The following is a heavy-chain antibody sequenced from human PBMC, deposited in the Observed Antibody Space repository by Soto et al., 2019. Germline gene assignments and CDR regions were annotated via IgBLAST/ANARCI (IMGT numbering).Heavy chain of an antibody. Sequence: QVQLVESGGGVVQPGRSLRLSCAASGFTFSSYGMHWVRQAPGKGLEWVAVISYDGSNKYYADSVKGRFTISRDNSKNTRYRQKTGEKGEDPPVSYCAKDRARGSNYSNHWAQEPLDTV. CDR3: AKDRARGSNYSNH. CDR1: GFTFSSYG. V-gene: IGHV3-30*18. J-gene: IGHJ4*02. CDR2: ISYDGSNK. D-gene: IGHD1-26*01.